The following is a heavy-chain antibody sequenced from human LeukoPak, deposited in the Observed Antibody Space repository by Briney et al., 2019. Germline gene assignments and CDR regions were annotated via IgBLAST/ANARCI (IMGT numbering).Heavy chain of an antibody. J-gene: IGHJ4*02. Sequence: PGGSLRLSCAASGFIFSSYAMSWVRQAPGKGLEWVSTISGSGGSTYYADSVKGRFTISRDNSKNTLYLQMNSLRAEDTAVYYCAKGYFYYDSSGYATLDYWGQGTLVTVSS. CDR2: ISGSGGST. V-gene: IGHV3-23*01. CDR1: GFIFSSYA. CDR3: AKGYFYYDSSGYATLDY. D-gene: IGHD3-22*01.